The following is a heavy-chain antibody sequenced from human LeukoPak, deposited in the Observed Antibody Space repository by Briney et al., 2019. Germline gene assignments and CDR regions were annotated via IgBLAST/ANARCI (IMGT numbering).Heavy chain of an antibody. CDR3: AKDPKGSTVTTYWFVY. J-gene: IGHJ4*02. V-gene: IGHV3-23*01. CDR2: ISGSGGDT. Sequence: GGSLRLSCVAPGFTFSKSAMSWVRQPPGEGLEWVSAISGSGGDTYYADSVKGRFTISRDNSKNTLYLQMNSLRAEDTAVYYCAKDPKGSTVTTYWFVYWGQGTLVTVSS. D-gene: IGHD4-17*01. CDR1: GFTFSKSA.